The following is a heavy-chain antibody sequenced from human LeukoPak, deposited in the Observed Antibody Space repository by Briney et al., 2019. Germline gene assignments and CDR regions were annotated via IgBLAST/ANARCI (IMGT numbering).Heavy chain of an antibody. CDR1: GGTFGSYA. D-gene: IGHD3-3*01. J-gene: IGHJ3*02. Sequence: GASVKVSCKASGGTFGSYAISWVRQAPGQGLEWMGGIIPIFSTANCAQKFQGRVTITADESTSPVYMELSSLRSEDTAVYYCATSPYYDFWSGHNGAFDIWGQGTMVIVSS. CDR2: IIPIFSTA. CDR3: ATSPYYDFWSGHNGAFDI. V-gene: IGHV1-69*13.